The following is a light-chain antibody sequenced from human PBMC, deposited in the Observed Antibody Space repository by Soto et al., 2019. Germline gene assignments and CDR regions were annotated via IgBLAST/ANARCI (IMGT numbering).Light chain of an antibody. J-gene: IGKJ4*01. V-gene: IGKV3D-20*02. CDR2: GAS. Sequence: ILLTQSPGTLSLSPGERATLSCRASQSVSSSYLAWYQQKPGQAPRLLIYGASSRATGIPDRFSGSGSGTDFTLTISRLEPEDFAVYYCQQRNNWPPTFGGGTKVDIK. CDR3: QQRNNWPPT. CDR1: QSVSSSY.